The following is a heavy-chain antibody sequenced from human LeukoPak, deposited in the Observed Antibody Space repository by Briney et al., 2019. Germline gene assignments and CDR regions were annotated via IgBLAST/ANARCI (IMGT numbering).Heavy chain of an antibody. V-gene: IGHV4-59*11. Sequence: SETLSLTCIVSGGSISSHYWSWIRQPPGKGLEWIGYIYYSGSTNYNPSLKSRVTISVVTSKNQFSLKLSSVTAADTAVYYCARARYSSAPFGYWGQGTLITVSS. J-gene: IGHJ4*02. CDR3: ARARYSSAPFGY. CDR1: GGSISSHY. CDR2: IYYSGST. D-gene: IGHD6-25*01.